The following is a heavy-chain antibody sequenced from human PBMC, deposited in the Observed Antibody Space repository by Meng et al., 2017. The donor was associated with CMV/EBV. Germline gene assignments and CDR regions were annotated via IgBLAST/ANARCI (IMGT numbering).Heavy chain of an antibody. Sequence: GSLRLSCTVSGGSINTYYWNWIRQPPGKGLEWIGYTNHSGSSKYNPALKSRVIISSDTSKNQFSLKLNSMTAADTAVYFCARVRVTRRAGGGGSLIDSIVDKVATKGYHFDNWGQGTLVTVSS. CDR3: ARVRVTRRAGGGGSLIDSIVDKVATKGYHFDN. CDR1: GGSINTYY. D-gene: IGHD5-12*01. V-gene: IGHV4-59*01. CDR2: TNHSGSS. J-gene: IGHJ4*02.